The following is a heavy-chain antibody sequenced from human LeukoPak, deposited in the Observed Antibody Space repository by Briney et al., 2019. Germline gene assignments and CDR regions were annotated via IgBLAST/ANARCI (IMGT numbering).Heavy chain of an antibody. CDR2: IYYIGST. V-gene: IGHV4-59*01. CDR1: GGSISSYY. Sequence: SETLSLTCAVSGGSISSYYWSWIRQPPGKGLEWIGYIYYIGSTIYNPSLKSRVTISVDTSKKQFSLKLSSVTAADTAVYYCARDCRRSGWYGESESNYTEIWG. J-gene: IGHJ6*03. D-gene: IGHD6-19*01. CDR3: ARDCRRSGWYGESESNYTEI.